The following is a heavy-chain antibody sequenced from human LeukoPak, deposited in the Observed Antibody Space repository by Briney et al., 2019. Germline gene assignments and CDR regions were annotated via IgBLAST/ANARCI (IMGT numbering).Heavy chain of an antibody. CDR3: ARGATPAATSYRYGYAY. J-gene: IGHJ4*02. Sequence: SGGSLRLSCAASGFTFSSYGMHWVRQAPGKGLEWVAVIWYDGSNKYYADSVKGRFTISRDNSKNTLYLQMNSLRAEDTAVYYCARGATPAATSYRYGYAYWGQGTLVTVSS. D-gene: IGHD5-18*01. CDR1: GFTFSSYG. V-gene: IGHV3-33*01. CDR2: IWYDGSNK.